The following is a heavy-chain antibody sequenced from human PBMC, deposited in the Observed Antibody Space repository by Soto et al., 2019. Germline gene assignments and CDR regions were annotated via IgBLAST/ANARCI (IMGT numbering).Heavy chain of an antibody. CDR3: ARERSGSFDY. J-gene: IGHJ4*02. D-gene: IGHD1-26*01. V-gene: IGHV3-30-3*01. Sequence: QVQLVESGGGVVQPGRSLRLSCAASGFTFSSYAMHWVRQASGKGLEWVAVISYDGSNKYYADSVKGRFTISRDNSKNTLYLQMNSLRAEDTAVYYCARERSGSFDYWGQGTLVTVSS. CDR2: ISYDGSNK. CDR1: GFTFSSYA.